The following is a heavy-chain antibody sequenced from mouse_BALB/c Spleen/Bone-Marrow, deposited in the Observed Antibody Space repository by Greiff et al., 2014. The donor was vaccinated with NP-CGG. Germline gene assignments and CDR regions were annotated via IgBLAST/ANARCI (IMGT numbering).Heavy chain of an antibody. V-gene: IGHV1-5*01. CDR2: IYPGDSDT. CDR3: TRRTATLDY. J-gene: IGHJ2*01. CDR1: GYSFTSYW. D-gene: IGHD1-2*01. Sequence: EVQLQQSGTALARPGASVKMSCKASGYSFTSYWIHWVKQRPGQGLEWIGAIYPGDSDTSFNQKFKDKAKLTAVTSASTAYMELSCLKNEDSAVYYCTRRTATLDYWGQGTTLTVSS.